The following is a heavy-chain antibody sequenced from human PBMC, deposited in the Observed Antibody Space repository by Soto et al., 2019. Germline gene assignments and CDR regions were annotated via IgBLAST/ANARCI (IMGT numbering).Heavy chain of an antibody. Sequence: EVQVVESGGGLVQPGGSLRLSCAASGFTFGSHWMTWVRQVPGKGLEWVANINQEGSDKYYVDSVKGQFIISRDNAQDSLYLQMNSLRVEDTAVYYCATIRRHTLDPWGQGTLVTVS. CDR1: GFTFGSHW. J-gene: IGHJ5*02. V-gene: IGHV3-7*01. CDR2: INQEGSDK. CDR3: ATIRRHTLDP.